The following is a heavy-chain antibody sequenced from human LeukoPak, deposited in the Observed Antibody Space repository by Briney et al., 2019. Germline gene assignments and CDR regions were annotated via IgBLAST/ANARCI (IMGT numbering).Heavy chain of an antibody. V-gene: IGHV3-30*18. D-gene: IGHD3-10*01. CDR2: TSHDGRDN. CDR1: GFTFSSYG. Sequence: GGSLRLSCAASGFTFSSYGMHWVRQAPDKGLEWVAVTSHDGRDNYCADSVKGRFDVSRDNSKNTLYLQMDSLSAGDTAMYYCTKDGNYYGSGRYDGMDVWGQGTTVIVSS. CDR3: TKDGNYYGSGRYDGMDV. J-gene: IGHJ6*02.